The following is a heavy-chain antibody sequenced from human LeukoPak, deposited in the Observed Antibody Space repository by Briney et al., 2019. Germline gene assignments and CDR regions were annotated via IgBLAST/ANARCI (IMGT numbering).Heavy chain of an antibody. Sequence: GGSLRLSCAASGFTFSNYAMSLVRQAPGQGLEWVSGISATGESTYYADSVKGRFSISRDNSENTLYLQMNSLRADDTAEYYCAKVQMGGNYQFDYWGQGALVTVSS. V-gene: IGHV3-23*01. CDR2: ISATGEST. CDR1: GFTFSNYA. J-gene: IGHJ4*02. D-gene: IGHD4-23*01. CDR3: AKVQMGGNYQFDY.